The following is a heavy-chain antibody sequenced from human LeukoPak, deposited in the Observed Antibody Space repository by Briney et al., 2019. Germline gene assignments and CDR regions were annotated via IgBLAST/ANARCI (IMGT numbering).Heavy chain of an antibody. CDR1: GYTFTRYY. J-gene: IGHJ4*02. D-gene: IGHD6-13*01. CDR2: ISPSGDTT. CDR3: ARGPPESSSSDY. V-gene: IGHV1-46*01. Sequence: ASVKVSCKASGYTFTRYYMHWVRQAPGQGLEWMGIISPSGDTTSYAQKFQGRVTMTRDTSTRTVYLDLSSLRSEDTAVYYCARGPPESSSSDYWGQGTLVTVSS.